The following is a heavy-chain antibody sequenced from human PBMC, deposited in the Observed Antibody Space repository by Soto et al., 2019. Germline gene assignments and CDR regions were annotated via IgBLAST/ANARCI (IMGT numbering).Heavy chain of an antibody. V-gene: IGHV3-30*18. D-gene: IGHD1-26*01. J-gene: IGHJ4*02. CDR3: AKGASYRMFDY. CDR2: ISYEGSAK. CDR1: EFSFSDYG. Sequence: QVQLVESGGGVVQPGMSLRLSCAASEFSFSDYGMHWVRQAPGKGLEWVAVISYEGSAKYYADSVKGRFTISRDNSKNTLFLQMNNLRSEDTAFYYCAKGASYRMFDYWGQGTLVTVSS.